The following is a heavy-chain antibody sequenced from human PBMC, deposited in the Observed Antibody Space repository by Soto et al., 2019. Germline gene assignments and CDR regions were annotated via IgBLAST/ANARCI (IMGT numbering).Heavy chain of an antibody. CDR2: ISYDGSNK. D-gene: IGHD2-2*01. J-gene: IGHJ6*02. CDR1: GFTFSSYA. V-gene: IGHV3-30-3*01. CDR3: ARDKCGYCSSTHSYYYGMDV. Sequence: QVQLVESGGGVVQPGRSLRLSCAASGFTFSSYAMHWVRQAPGKGLEWVAVISYDGSNKYYADSVKGRFTISRDNSKNTLYRQMNSLRAEDTAVYYCARDKCGYCSSTHSYYYGMDVWGQRTTVTVSS.